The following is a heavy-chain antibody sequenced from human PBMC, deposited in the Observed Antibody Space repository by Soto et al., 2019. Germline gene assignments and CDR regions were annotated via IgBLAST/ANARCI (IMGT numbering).Heavy chain of an antibody. D-gene: IGHD5-18*01. Sequence: EVQLVESGGGLVKPGGSLRLSCAASGFTFSDAWMSWVRQAPGKGLEWVGRIKSKTDGGTTDYAAPVKGRFTISRDDSNDTLYLQMNSLKTDDTAVYYCTTDRGRRAGYPQEYWGEGTLVTVSS. V-gene: IGHV3-15*01. CDR3: TTDRGRRAGYPQEY. CDR2: IKSKTDGGTT. CDR1: GFTFSDAW. J-gene: IGHJ4*02.